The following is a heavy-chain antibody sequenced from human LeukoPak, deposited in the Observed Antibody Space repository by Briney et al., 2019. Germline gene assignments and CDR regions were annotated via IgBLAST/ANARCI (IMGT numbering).Heavy chain of an antibody. CDR1: GGSISSGTYC. CDR2: IFTSGST. D-gene: IGHD1-26*01. V-gene: IGHV4-61*02. J-gene: IGHJ4*02. CDR3: ARGGVGATTYYLDY. Sequence: SETLSLTCTVSGGSISSGTYCWSWIRQPAGKGLEWIGRIFTSGSTNYNPTLKTRVTISVDTSKNQFSLRLSSVTAADTAVYYCARGGVGATTYYLDYWGQGALVTVSS.